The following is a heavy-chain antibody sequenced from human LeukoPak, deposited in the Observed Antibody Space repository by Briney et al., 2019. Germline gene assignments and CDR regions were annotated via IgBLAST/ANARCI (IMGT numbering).Heavy chain of an antibody. CDR2: IDGDGSNT. CDR1: GFTFSSHW. J-gene: IGHJ4*02. Sequence: QPAVSLRLSCAASGFTFSSHWMHWVRQAPGQGLVWVSLIDGDGSNTNHADSVKGRFVISRDNAKNTLFLQMSSLRADDTGVYYCTRDLGHCTGGTCFPSGPADYWGQGTLVTVSS. D-gene: IGHD2-15*01. V-gene: IGHV3-74*01. CDR3: TRDLGHCTGGTCFPSGPADY.